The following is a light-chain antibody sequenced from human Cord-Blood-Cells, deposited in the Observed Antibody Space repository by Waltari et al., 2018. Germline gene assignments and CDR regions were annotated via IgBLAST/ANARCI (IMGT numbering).Light chain of an antibody. CDR1: SSHLVAGYD. J-gene: IGLJ2*01. Sequence: SVLTQPPSVSGDPGQRVNISCTGSSSHLVAGYDVPWYRQLPGTAPKLLTYVNSNRPSGVPDRFSGSKSGTSASLAITGLQADDEADYYCQSYDSSLSGVVFGGGTKLTVL. V-gene: IGLV1-40*01. CDR3: QSYDSSLSGVV. CDR2: VNS.